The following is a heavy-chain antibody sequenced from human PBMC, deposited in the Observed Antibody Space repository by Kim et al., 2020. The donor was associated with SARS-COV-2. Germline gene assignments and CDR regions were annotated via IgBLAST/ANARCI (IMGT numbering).Heavy chain of an antibody. D-gene: IGHD2-21*02. CDR3: AAAPRARLLVSPSLDY. CDR2: INPHSGAT. Sequence: ASVKVSCKSSGYTFTAYFIHWVRQAPGQGLQWVGRINPHSGATDYAQIFQGRITFIRDTSINTVYMELDTLTSDDTAVYFCAAAPRARLLVSPSLDYWGQ. V-gene: IGHV1-2*06. CDR1: GYTFTAYF. J-gene: IGHJ4*02.